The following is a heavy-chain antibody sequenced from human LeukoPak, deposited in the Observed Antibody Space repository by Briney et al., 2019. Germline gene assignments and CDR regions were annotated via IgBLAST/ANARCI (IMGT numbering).Heavy chain of an antibody. J-gene: IGHJ4*02. Sequence: GGSLRLSCAASGFTFSHYAMHWVRQAPGEGLQWVAFISYSGNNYYYADSVKGRFIISRDDPKNTLYVEMNSLRLDDTAIYYCARGPPTSRSGAHFDYWGQGSLVTVSP. CDR3: ARGPPTSRSGAHFDY. CDR1: GFTFSHYA. D-gene: IGHD5-12*01. V-gene: IGHV3-30*03. CDR2: ISYSGNNY.